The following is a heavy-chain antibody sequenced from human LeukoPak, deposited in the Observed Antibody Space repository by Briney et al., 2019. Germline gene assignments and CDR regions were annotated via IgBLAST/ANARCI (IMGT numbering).Heavy chain of an antibody. CDR3: AREWVRYSGPTYFDY. D-gene: IGHD1-26*01. J-gene: IGHJ4*02. CDR1: GGSFSGYY. CDR2: INHSGST. Sequence: SETLSLTCAVYGGSFSGYYWSWIRQPPGKGLEWIGEINHSGSTNYNPSLKSRVTISVDTSKNQFSLKLSSVTAADTAVYYCAREWVRYSGPTYFDYWGQGTLVTVSS. V-gene: IGHV4-34*01.